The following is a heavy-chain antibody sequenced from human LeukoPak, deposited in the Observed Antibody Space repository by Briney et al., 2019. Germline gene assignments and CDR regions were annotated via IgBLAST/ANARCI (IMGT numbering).Heavy chain of an antibody. Sequence: SETLSLTCTVSGDSISSSSYYWGWIRQPPGKGLEWIGSIYYSGSTYYNPSLKSRVTISVDTSKNQFSLKLTSVTAADTAVYYCARSGVAVAGGNWFDPWGQGTLVTVSS. CDR2: IYYSGST. D-gene: IGHD6-19*01. CDR3: ARSGVAVAGGNWFDP. J-gene: IGHJ5*02. CDR1: GDSISSSSYY. V-gene: IGHV4-39*01.